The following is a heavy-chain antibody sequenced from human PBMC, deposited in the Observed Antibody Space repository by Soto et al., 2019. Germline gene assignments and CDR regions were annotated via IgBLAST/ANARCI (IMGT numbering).Heavy chain of an antibody. CDR1: GGSISSGDYY. CDR2: IYYSGST. Sequence: SETLSLTCTVSGGSISSGDYYWSWIRQPPXKGLEWIGYIYYSGSTYYNPSLKSRVTISVDTSKNQFSLKLSSVTAADTAVYYCARAPSYYYDSSGYYLSGQYFDYWGQGTLVTVYS. CDR3: ARAPSYYYDSSGYYLSGQYFDY. J-gene: IGHJ4*02. V-gene: IGHV4-30-4*01. D-gene: IGHD3-22*01.